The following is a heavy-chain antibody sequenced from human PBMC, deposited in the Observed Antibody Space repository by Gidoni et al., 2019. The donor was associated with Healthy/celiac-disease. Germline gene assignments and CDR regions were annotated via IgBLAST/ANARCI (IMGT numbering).Heavy chain of an antibody. CDR3: AKGDANDY. Sequence: VQLVASGGGLVQPGRSLRLSCAASGFTLDDYAMHWVRQAPGKGLEWVSGISWNSGSIGYADSVKGRFTISRDNAKNSLYLQMNSLRAEDTALYYCAKGDANDYWGQGTLVTVSS. V-gene: IGHV3-9*01. CDR2: ISWNSGSI. CDR1: GFTLDDYA. J-gene: IGHJ4*02.